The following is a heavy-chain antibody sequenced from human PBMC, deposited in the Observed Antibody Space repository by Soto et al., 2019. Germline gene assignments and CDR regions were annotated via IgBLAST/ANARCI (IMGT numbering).Heavy chain of an antibody. CDR3: VRGGNPYHYATSGPGTFDK. CDR1: GDSVSGGDSY. V-gene: IGHV4-30-4*01. CDR2: TSFSGYT. Sequence: QVQLQESGPGLVKPSQTLSLTCTVSGDSVSGGDSYWSWIRQPPGKALEWIGYTSFSGYTSYTPSLKRRVTISVDMSKSQFSLRLTSVNAADTAIYYCVRGGNPYHYATSGPGTFDKWGQGTLVSVSS. J-gene: IGHJ4*02. D-gene: IGHD3-22*01.